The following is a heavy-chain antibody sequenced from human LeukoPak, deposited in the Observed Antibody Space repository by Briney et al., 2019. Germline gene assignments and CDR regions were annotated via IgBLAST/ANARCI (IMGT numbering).Heavy chain of an antibody. CDR3: AREFVFATIHCLDY. CDR2: IYYSGST. J-gene: IGHJ4*02. D-gene: IGHD5-12*01. V-gene: IGHV4-39*07. CDR1: GFTFSSYA. Sequence: GSLRLSCAASGFTFSSYAMSWVRQAPGKGLEWIGSIYYSGSTYYNPSLKSRVTISVDTSKNQFSLKLSCVTAADTAVYYCAREFVFATIHCLDYWGQGTLVPVSS.